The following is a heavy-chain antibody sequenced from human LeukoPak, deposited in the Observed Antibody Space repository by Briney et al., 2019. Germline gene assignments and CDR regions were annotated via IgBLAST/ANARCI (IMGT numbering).Heavy chain of an antibody. CDR2: ISYDGSSK. V-gene: IGHV3-30*03. J-gene: IGHJ6*02. Sequence: PGRSLRLSCAASGLDFRTYGMHWVRQAPGKGLEWVAAISYDGSSKYYADSVKGRFTISRDSPENTLYLQMNSLRAEDTAMYHCATEEYYYGMAVWGQGITVTVSS. CDR3: ATEEYYYGMAV. CDR1: GLDFRTYG.